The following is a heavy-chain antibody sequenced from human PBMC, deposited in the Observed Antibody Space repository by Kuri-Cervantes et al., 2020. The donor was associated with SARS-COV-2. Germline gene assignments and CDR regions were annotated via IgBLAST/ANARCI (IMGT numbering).Heavy chain of an antibody. Sequence: SVKVSCKASGGTFSSYAISWARQAPGQGLEWMGGIIPIFGTANYAQKFQGRVTITTDESTSTAYMELSSLRSEDTAVYYCARYGITIQNWFDPWGQGTLVTVSS. CDR2: IIPIFGTA. J-gene: IGHJ5*02. V-gene: IGHV1-69*05. CDR1: GGTFSSYA. D-gene: IGHD3-3*01. CDR3: ARYGITIQNWFDP.